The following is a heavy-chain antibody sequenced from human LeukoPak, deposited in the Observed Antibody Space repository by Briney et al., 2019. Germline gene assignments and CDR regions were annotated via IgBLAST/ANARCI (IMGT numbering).Heavy chain of an antibody. V-gene: IGHV1-18*01. Sequence: ASVKVSCKASGYTFTSYGISRVRQAPGQGLEWMGWISAYNGNTNYAQKLQGRVTMTTDTSTSTAYMELRSLRSDDTAVYYCARGIAVAGTTPYYDYWGQGTLVTVSS. J-gene: IGHJ4*02. D-gene: IGHD6-19*01. CDR1: GYTFTSYG. CDR3: ARGIAVAGTTPYYDY. CDR2: ISAYNGNT.